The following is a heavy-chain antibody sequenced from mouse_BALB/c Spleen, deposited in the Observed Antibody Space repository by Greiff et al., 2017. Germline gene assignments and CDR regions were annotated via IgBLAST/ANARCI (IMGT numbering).Heavy chain of an antibody. CDR3: TRGTGTFFDY. V-gene: IGHV14-4*02. CDR2: IDPENGDT. Sequence: VQLQQSGAELVRSGASVKLSCTASGFNIKDYYMNWVKQRPEQGLEWIGWIDPENGDTEYAPKFQGKATMTADTSSNTAYLQLSSLTSEDTAVYYCTRGTGTFFDYWGQGTTLTVSS. CDR1: GFNIKDYY. D-gene: IGHD4-1*01. J-gene: IGHJ2*01.